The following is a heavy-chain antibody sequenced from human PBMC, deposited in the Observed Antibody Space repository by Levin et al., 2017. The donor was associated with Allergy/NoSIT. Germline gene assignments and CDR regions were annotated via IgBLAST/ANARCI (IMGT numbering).Heavy chain of an antibody. CDR2: INAGNGNT. Sequence: ASVKVSCKASGYSFSSYAMHWVRQAPGQRPEWMGWINAGNGNTRYSQKFQGRVTITRDTSASTVYMEVRSLRYEDTAVYYCARDGYCSGGSCSPLHWFDPWGQGTLVTVSS. CDR1: GYSFSSYA. J-gene: IGHJ5*02. CDR3: ARDGYCSGGSCSPLHWFDP. D-gene: IGHD2-15*01. V-gene: IGHV1-3*01.